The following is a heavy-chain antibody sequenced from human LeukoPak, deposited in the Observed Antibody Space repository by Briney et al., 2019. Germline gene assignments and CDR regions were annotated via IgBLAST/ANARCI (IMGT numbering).Heavy chain of an antibody. CDR2: ISYDGSNK. D-gene: IGHD5-24*01. Sequence: GGSLGLSCAASGFTFSSHAMHWVRQAPGKGLEWVAVISYDGSNKYYADSVKGRFTISRDNSKNTLCLQMNSLRAEDTAVYYCARGWDRWLQPLHFDYWGQGTLVTVSS. CDR1: GFTFSSHA. CDR3: ARGWDRWLQPLHFDY. J-gene: IGHJ4*02. V-gene: IGHV3-30-3*01.